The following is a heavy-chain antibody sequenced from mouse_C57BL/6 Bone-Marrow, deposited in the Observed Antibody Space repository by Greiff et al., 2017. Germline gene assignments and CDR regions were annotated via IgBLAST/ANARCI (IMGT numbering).Heavy chain of an antibody. CDR1: GFTFSSYG. CDR3: ARRSYGSSFYFDY. V-gene: IGHV5-6*01. CDR2: ISSGGSYT. Sequence: EVKLQESGGDLVKPGGSLKLSCAASGFTFSSYGMSWVRQTPDKRLEWVATISSGGSYTYYPDSVKGRFTISRDNAKNTLYLQMSSLKAEDTAMYYCARRSYGSSFYFDYWGQGTTLTVSS. D-gene: IGHD1-1*01. J-gene: IGHJ2*01.